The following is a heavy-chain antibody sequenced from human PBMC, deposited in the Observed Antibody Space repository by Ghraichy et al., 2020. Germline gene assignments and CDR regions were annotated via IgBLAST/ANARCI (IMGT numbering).Heavy chain of an antibody. D-gene: IGHD3-10*01. CDR2: VNSDGSST. CDR3: TRDRAYGGMDV. Sequence: GGSLRLSCAASGFTFSDYWMHWVRQAPGKGLVWVSRVNSDGSSTSYADSVQGRFTISRDNDKNTLYLQMNRLRAEDTAVYYCTRDRAYGGMDVWGQGTTVTVPS. V-gene: IGHV3-74*01. J-gene: IGHJ6*02. CDR1: GFTFSDYW.